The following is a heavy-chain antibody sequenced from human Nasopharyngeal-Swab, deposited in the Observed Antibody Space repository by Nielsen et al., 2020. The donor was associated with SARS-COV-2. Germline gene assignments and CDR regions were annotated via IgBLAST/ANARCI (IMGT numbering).Heavy chain of an antibody. V-gene: IGHV3-23*03. CDR1: GFTFSSYA. J-gene: IGHJ6*02. D-gene: IGHD6-19*01. CDR3: TTGSSGWYHYYYGMDV. CDR2: IYSGGSST. Sequence: GGSLRLSCAASGFTFSSYAMSWVRQAPGKGLEWVSVIYSGGSSTYYADSVKGRFTISRDDSKNTLYLQMNSLKTEDTAVYYCTTGSSGWYHYYYGMDVWGQGTTVTVSS.